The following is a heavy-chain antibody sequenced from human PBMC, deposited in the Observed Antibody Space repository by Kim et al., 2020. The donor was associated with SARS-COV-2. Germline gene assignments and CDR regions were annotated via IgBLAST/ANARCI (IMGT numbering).Heavy chain of an antibody. CDR2: INPNSGGT. V-gene: IGHV1-2*06. CDR1: GYTFTGYC. D-gene: IGHD6-13*01. J-gene: IGHJ4*02. Sequence: ASVKVSCKASGYTFTGYCIHWVRQAPGQGLEWMGRINPNSGGTNYAQRFQGRVTMTRDTSISTAYMELSILRSDDTAVYYCARDPNSSRVYRIDYWDQGT. CDR3: ARDPNSSRVYRIDY.